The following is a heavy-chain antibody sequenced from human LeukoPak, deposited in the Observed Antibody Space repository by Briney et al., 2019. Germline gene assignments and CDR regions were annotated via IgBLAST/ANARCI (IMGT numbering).Heavy chain of an antibody. CDR1: GFTFSNFG. CDR2: IRFDGSNK. J-gene: IGHJ6*02. CDR3: ARDLGGRMGLSAV. Sequence: GGSLRLSCAASGFTFSNFGMHWVRQAPGKGLEWVAFIRFDGSNKYHADSVKGRFTISRDSSKNTLYLQMNSLRAEDTAVYYCARDLGGRMGLSAVWGQGTTVTVSS. V-gene: IGHV3-30*02. D-gene: IGHD5-24*01.